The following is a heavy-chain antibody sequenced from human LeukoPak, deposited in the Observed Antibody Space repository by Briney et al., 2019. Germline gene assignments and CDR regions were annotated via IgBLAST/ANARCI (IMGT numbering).Heavy chain of an antibody. D-gene: IGHD4-17*01. Sequence: SETLSLTCTVSGGSLSSYYWSWIRQPPGKGLEWIGYIYYSGSTNYNPSLKSRVTISVDTSKNQFSLKLSSVTAADTAVYYCARSTVTTHGMDVWGQGTTVTASS. CDR1: GGSLSSYY. V-gene: IGHV4-59*01. J-gene: IGHJ6*02. CDR3: ARSTVTTHGMDV. CDR2: IYYSGST.